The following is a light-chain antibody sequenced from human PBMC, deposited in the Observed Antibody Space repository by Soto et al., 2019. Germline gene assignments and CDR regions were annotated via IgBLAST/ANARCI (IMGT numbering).Light chain of an antibody. J-gene: IGKJ4*01. V-gene: IGKV1-12*01. CDR3: QQANSFPHS. CDR1: QGISSW. Sequence: DIQMTQSPSSVSASVGDRVTITCRASQGISSWLAWYQQKPGKAPKLLIYVASSLQSGVTSRFSGSRCETDFTLTISSLQAEDCATYYCQQANSFPHSFGGGTKVAIK. CDR2: VAS.